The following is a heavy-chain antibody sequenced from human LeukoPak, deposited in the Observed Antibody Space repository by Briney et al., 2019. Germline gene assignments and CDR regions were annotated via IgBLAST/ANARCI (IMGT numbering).Heavy chain of an antibody. D-gene: IGHD6-19*01. Sequence: SETLSLTCAVYGGSFSGYYWSWIRQPPGKGLEWVGEINHSGSTNYNPSLKSRVTISVDTSKNQFSLKLSSVTAADTAVYYCARGPYSSGWGQGTLVTVSS. CDR1: GGSFSGYY. CDR3: ARGPYSSG. V-gene: IGHV4-34*01. J-gene: IGHJ4*02. CDR2: INHSGST.